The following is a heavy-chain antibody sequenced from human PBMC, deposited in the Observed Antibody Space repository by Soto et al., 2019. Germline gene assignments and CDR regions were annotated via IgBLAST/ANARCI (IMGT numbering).Heavy chain of an antibody. CDR3: ARGTAIAALTFDY. J-gene: IGHJ4*02. D-gene: IGHD6-13*01. Sequence: SETLSLTCTVSGGSISSYYWSWIRQPPGKGLEWIGYIYYSGSTNYNPSLKSRVTISVDTSKNQFSLKLSSVTAADTAVYYCARGTAIAALTFDYWGQGTLVTVSS. V-gene: IGHV4-59*01. CDR1: GGSISSYY. CDR2: IYYSGST.